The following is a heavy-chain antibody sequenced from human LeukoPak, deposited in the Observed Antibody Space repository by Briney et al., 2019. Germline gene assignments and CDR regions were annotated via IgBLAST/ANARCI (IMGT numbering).Heavy chain of an antibody. CDR2: LNSDGSTT. Sequence: GGSLRLSCAASGFTFSSFWMHWVRQVPGKGLVWVSGLNSDGSTTGYADSVRGRFTISRDNAKSTLYLQMNSLRAEDTAVYYCAKDRLGGPYFFHYWGQGTLVTVSS. CDR3: AKDRLGGPYFFHY. V-gene: IGHV3-74*01. CDR1: GFTFSSFW. J-gene: IGHJ4*02. D-gene: IGHD3-16*01.